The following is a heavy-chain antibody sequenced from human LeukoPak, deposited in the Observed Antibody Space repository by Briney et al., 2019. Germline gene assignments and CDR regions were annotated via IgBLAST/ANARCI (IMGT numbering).Heavy chain of an antibody. CDR3: TRDVGITPN. J-gene: IGHJ4*02. CDR2: IYGGGTT. V-gene: IGHV3-66*01. Sequence: GGSLRLSCAASGFTVSNSYMNWVRQAPGKVLEWVSAIYGGGTTYYADSVKGRFTISRDTSKNTLYLQMNSLRAEDTAVYYCTRDVGITPNWGQGTLVTVSS. D-gene: IGHD3-16*01. CDR1: GFTVSNSY.